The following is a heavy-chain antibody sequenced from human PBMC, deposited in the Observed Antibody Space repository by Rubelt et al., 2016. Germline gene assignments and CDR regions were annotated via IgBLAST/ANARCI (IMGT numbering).Heavy chain of an antibody. CDR3: ARGREDIVVVPAANTYYYYGMDV. J-gene: IGHJ6*02. V-gene: IGHV3-30*01. Sequence: NKNYAHSVKGRFTISRDNSKNTLYLQMNSLRAEDTAVYYCARGREDIVVVPAANTYYYYGMDVWGQGTTVTVSS. D-gene: IGHD2-2*01. CDR2: NK.